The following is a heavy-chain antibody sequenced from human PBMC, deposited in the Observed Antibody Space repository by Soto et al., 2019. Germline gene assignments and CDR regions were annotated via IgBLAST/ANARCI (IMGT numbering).Heavy chain of an antibody. D-gene: IGHD3-3*01. J-gene: IGHJ4*02. CDR1: GGSISSSSYY. CDR2: IYYSGST. Sequence: TSETLSLTCTVSGGSISSSSYYWGWIRQPPGKGLEWIGSIYYSGSTYYNPSLKSRVTISVDTSKNQFSLKLSSVTAADTAVYYAIFGVVIFGFDYWGQGTLVTVSS. CDR3: IFGVVIFGFDY. V-gene: IGHV4-39*01.